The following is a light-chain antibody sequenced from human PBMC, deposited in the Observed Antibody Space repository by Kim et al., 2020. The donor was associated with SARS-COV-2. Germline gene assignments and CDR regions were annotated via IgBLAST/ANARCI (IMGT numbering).Light chain of an antibody. CDR3: NSRDNNDNVL. CDR1: SLRSYY. J-gene: IGLJ2*01. CDR2: GKN. Sequence: SSELTQDPAVSVALGHTVRITCQGDSLRSYYTTWYQQKPGQAPIVVVYGKNNRPSGIPDRFSGSSPGNTASLTITGTQAGDEADYYCNSRDNNDNVLFGGGTQLTVL. V-gene: IGLV3-19*01.